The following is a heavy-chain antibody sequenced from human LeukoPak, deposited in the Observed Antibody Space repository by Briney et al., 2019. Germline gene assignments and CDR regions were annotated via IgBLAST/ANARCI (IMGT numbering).Heavy chain of an antibody. Sequence: SETLSLTCTVSGGSISSYYWSWIRQPPGKGLEWIGYIYYSGSTNYNPSLKSRVTISVDTSKNQFSLKLSSVTAADTAVYYCARQPTYYYGMDVWGQGTTVTVSS. CDR2: IYYSGST. D-gene: IGHD1-26*01. V-gene: IGHV4-59*08. CDR1: GGSISSYY. J-gene: IGHJ6*02. CDR3: ARQPTYYYGMDV.